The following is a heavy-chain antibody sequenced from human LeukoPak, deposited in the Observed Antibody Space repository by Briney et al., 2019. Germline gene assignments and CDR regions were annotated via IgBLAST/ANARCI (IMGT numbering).Heavy chain of an antibody. CDR2: ITPIFGTA. CDR3: ARDLTYPGGGD. CDR1: GGTFSSYA. V-gene: IGHV1-69*13. Sequence: ASVKVSCKASGGTFSSYAISWVRQAPGQGLEWMGGITPIFGTANYAQKFQGRVTITADESTSTAYMELSSLRSEDTAVYYCARDLTYPGGGDWGQGTLVTVSS. D-gene: IGHD1-26*01. J-gene: IGHJ4*02.